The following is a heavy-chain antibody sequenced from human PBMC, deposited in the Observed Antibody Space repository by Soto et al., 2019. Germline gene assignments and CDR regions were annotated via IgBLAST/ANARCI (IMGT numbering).Heavy chain of an antibody. CDR1: GFTFSSYG. D-gene: IGHD6-13*01. V-gene: IGHV3-33*01. CDR2: IWYDGSNK. CDR3: ARDVAAARLYGHGMDV. J-gene: IGHJ6*04. Sequence: QVQLVESGGGVVQPGRSLRLSCAASGFTFSSYGMHWVRQAPGKRLEWVAVIWYDGSNKYSADSVKGRFTISRDNYRNTLYLQMKSLRAEYTAVYYWARDVAAARLYGHGMDVWGKGTTVTVSS.